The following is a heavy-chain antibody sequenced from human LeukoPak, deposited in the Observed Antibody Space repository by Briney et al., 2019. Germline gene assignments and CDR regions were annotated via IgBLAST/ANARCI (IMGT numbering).Heavy chain of an antibody. CDR1: GGSFSGYY. D-gene: IGHD1-26*01. Sequence: SETLSLTCAVYGGSFSGYYWSWIRQPPGKGLEWLGEINHSGSTNYNPSLKSRVTISVDTSKNQFSLKLSSVTAADTAVYYCARRWELGYYYGMDVWGQGTTVTVSS. CDR2: INHSGST. V-gene: IGHV4-34*01. J-gene: IGHJ6*02. CDR3: ARRWELGYYYGMDV.